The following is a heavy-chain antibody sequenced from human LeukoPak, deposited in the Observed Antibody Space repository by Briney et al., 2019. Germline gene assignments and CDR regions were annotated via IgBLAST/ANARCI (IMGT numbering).Heavy chain of an antibody. J-gene: IGHJ4*02. CDR3: ARESTGYSSGWLY. D-gene: IGHD6-19*01. CDR2: IIPIFGTA. Sequence: ASVKVSCKASGGTFSSYAISWVRQAPGQGLKWMGRIIPIFGTANYAQKFQGRVTITTDESTSTAYMELSSLRSEDTAVYYCARESTGYSSGWLYWGQGTLVTVSS. CDR1: GGTFSSYA. V-gene: IGHV1-69*05.